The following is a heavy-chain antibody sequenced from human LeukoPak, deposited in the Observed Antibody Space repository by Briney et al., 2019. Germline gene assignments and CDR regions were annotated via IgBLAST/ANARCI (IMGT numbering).Heavy chain of an antibody. CDR1: GFTFSDYY. CDR2: ISSSGSPI. V-gene: IGHV3-11*01. D-gene: IGHD3-10*01. Sequence: GGSLRLSCAASGFTFSDYYMSWIRQAPGKGLEWVSYISSSGSPIYYADSVKGRFTISRDNAKNSLYLQMNSLRAEDTAVYYCARVGDYYGSGRLGYYYGMDVWGQGTTVTVSS. CDR3: ARVGDYYGSGRLGYYYGMDV. J-gene: IGHJ6*02.